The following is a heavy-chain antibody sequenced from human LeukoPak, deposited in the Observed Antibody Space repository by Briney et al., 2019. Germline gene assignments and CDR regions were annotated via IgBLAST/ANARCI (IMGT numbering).Heavy chain of an antibody. V-gene: IGHV3-21*01. CDR1: GFTFSNYS. Sequence: GGXXRLSCVGSGFTFSNYSMNWVRQAPGKGLEWVSSISSSSHTYYSDSVKSRFTISRDNAKNAVYLQMNSLTADDTAVYYCAKLILISADDWGQGTLVSVSS. CDR3: AKLILISADD. J-gene: IGHJ4*02. CDR2: ISSSSHT. D-gene: IGHD3-22*01.